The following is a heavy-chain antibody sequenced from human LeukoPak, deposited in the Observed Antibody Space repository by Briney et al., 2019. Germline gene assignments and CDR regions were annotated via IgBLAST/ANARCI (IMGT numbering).Heavy chain of an antibody. CDR1: GFTFSSYW. CDR3: ARDKPVKYCSSTSCYGRPEENSLFDY. J-gene: IGHJ4*02. V-gene: IGHV3-74*01. Sequence: GGSLRLSCAASGFTFSSYWMHWVRQAPGKGLVWVSRINSDGSSTSYADSVKGRFTISRDNAKNTLYLQMNSLRAEDTAVYYCARDKPVKYCSSTSCYGRPEENSLFDYWGQGTLVTVSS. D-gene: IGHD2-2*01. CDR2: INSDGSST.